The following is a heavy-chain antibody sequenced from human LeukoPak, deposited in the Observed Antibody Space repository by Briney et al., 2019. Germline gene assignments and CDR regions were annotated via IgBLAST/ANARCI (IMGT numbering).Heavy chain of an antibody. Sequence: GGSLRLSCAASGFSVSNKHMSWVRQAPGKGLEWVSLIHSAGNTYYADSVKGRFTISRDNSKNTLYLQMNSLRVEDTAVYYCARDSYCGGECPHPVWGQGILVTVSS. CDR2: IHSAGNT. V-gene: IGHV3-66*01. CDR1: GFSVSNKH. CDR3: ARDSYCGGECPHPV. D-gene: IGHD2-21*01. J-gene: IGHJ4*02.